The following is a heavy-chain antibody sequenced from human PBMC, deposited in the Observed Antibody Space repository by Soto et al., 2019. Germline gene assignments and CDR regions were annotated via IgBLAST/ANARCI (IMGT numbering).Heavy chain of an antibody. J-gene: IGHJ5*01. CDR3: VKGGWLDF. CDR2: ISTDSSRA. CDR1: GFTFNTFE. D-gene: IGHD3-16*01. Sequence: EVQLLESGGGLVQPGGSLRLSCAASGFTFNTFEMSWVRQAPGRGLEWVSFISTDSSRAYYADAVKGRFTISRGNSKHTLYLQMNSLTAEDTAVYACVKGGWLDFWGQGTLVTVSS. V-gene: IGHV3-23*01.